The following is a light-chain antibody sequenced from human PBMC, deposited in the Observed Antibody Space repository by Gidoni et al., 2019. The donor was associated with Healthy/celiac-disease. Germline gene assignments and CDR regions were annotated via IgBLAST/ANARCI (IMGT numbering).Light chain of an antibody. Sequence: GQSVTISCTGTSSDVGSYNRVSWYQQPPGTAPKLMIYEVSNRPSGVPDRFSGSKSGNTASLTISGLQAEDEADYYCSSYTSSGTVVFGGGTKLTVL. V-gene: IGLV2-18*02. CDR3: SSYTSSGTVV. CDR2: EVS. J-gene: IGLJ2*01. CDR1: SSDVGSYNR.